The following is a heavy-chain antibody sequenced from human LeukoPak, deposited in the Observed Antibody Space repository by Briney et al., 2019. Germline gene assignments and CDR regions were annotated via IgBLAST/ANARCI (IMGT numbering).Heavy chain of an antibody. D-gene: IGHD6-19*01. CDR2: ISYDGSNK. Sequence: PGRSLRLSCAASGFTFSSYAMHWVRQAPGKGLEWVAVISYDGSNKYYADSVKGRFTISRDNSKNTLYLQMNSLRAEDTAVYYCAGSLAVAGRVDYYGMDVWGQGTTVTVSS. V-gene: IGHV3-30*04. CDR1: GFTFSSYA. CDR3: AGSLAVAGRVDYYGMDV. J-gene: IGHJ6*02.